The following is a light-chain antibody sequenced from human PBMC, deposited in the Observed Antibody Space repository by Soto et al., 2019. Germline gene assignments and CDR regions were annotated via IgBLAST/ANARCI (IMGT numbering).Light chain of an antibody. CDR2: GAS. CDR3: QQYDNWPPIT. J-gene: IGKJ5*01. Sequence: EVVLKQSAAALSLSTGDRAALSCKARQGGHNFLAWYQQKPGQSPRLLICGASTRAAGIPARLRGSRSGTEVTLPISSLLSEDFAVYSCQQYDNWPPITLGQGTRLEIK. V-gene: IGKV3-15*01. CDR1: QGGHNF.